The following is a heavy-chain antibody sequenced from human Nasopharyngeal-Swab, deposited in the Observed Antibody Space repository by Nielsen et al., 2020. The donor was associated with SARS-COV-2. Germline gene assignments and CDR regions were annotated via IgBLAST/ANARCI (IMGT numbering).Heavy chain of an antibody. CDR3: ARTPPDIAAAGYFDY. CDR2: IYHSGST. J-gene: IGHJ4*02. V-gene: IGHV4-4*02. D-gene: IGHD6-13*01. Sequence: WIRQPPGKGLEWIGEIYHSGSTNYNPSLKSRVTISVDKSRNQFSLKLTSVTATDTAVYYCARTPPDIAAAGYFDYWGQGTLVTSPQ.